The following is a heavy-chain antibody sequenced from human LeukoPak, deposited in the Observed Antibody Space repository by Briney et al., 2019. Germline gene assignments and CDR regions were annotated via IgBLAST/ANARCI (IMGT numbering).Heavy chain of an antibody. J-gene: IGHJ6*03. CDR1: GYTFTGYY. CDR3: ARDLREYCSSTSCYGSYYYYMDV. CDR2: INPNSGGT. D-gene: IGHD2-2*01. Sequence: ASVKVSCKASGYTFTGYYMHWVRRAPGQGLDWMGRINPNSGGTNYAQKFQGRVTMPRDTSISTAYMELSRLRSDDTAVYYCARDLREYCSSTSCYGSYYYYMDVWGKGTTVTVSS. V-gene: IGHV1-2*06.